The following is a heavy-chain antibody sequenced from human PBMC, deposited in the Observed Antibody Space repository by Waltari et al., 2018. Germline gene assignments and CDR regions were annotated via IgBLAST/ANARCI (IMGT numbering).Heavy chain of an antibody. CDR3: ARLNSGYSLGPDY. CDR1: GYSISSGYY. J-gene: IGHJ4*02. D-gene: IGHD5-12*01. CDR2: IYHSGST. V-gene: IGHV4-38-2*01. Sequence: QVQLQESGPGLVKPSETLSLTCAVSGYSISSGYYWGWIRQPPGKGLEWIGSIYHSGSTYYSPSPKSRVTISVDTSKNQVSLKLSSVTAADTAVYYCARLNSGYSLGPDYWGQGTLVTVSS.